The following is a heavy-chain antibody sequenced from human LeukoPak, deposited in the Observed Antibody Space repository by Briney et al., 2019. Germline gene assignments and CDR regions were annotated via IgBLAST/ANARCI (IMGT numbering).Heavy chain of an antibody. CDR1: GGSISSSSYY. CDR2: IYYSGST. V-gene: IGHV4-39*01. D-gene: IGHD6-19*01. J-gene: IGHJ4*02. CDR3: ARHLTVAGRGTYYFDY. Sequence: SETLSLTCTVSGGSISSSSYYWGWIRQPPGKGLEWIGSIYYSGSTYYNPSLKSRVTISVDTSKNQFSLKLSSVTAADTAVYYCARHLTVAGRGTYYFDYWGQGTLVTVSS.